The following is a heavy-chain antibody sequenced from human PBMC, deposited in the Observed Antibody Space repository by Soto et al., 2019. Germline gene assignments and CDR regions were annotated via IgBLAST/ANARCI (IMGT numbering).Heavy chain of an antibody. V-gene: IGHV4-59*02. J-gene: IGHJ5*01. CDR3: ARNYRRGPPFNWFDS. Sequence: SETLSLTCTVSGASVNSYYWSWIRQPPGKGLEWIGYIYYGGTTNYNPSLKSRVTISVDTSKNLFSLTLTSVTAADAAVYRCARNYRRGPPFNWFDSWGQGTLVTVSS. CDR2: IYYGGTT. CDR1: GASVNSYY. D-gene: IGHD3-16*02.